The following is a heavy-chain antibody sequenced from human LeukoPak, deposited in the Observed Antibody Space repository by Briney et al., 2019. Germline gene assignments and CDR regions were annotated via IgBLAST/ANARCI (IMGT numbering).Heavy chain of an antibody. Sequence: SETLSLTCTVSGGSISSYYWSWIRQPPGKGLEWIGYIYYSGSTNYNPSLKSRVTISVDTSKNQFSLKLSSVTAADTAVYYCASTIIPTVVSKRQAFDIWGQGTMVTVSS. CDR1: GGSISSYY. J-gene: IGHJ3*02. V-gene: IGHV4-59*01. CDR2: IYYSGST. CDR3: ASTIIPTVVSKRQAFDI. D-gene: IGHD4-23*01.